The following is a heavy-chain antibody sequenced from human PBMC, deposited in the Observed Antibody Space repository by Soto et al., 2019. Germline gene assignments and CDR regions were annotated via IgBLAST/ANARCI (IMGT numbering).Heavy chain of an antibody. V-gene: IGHV4-61*08. D-gene: IGHD5-18*01. J-gene: IGHJ5*02. CDR1: VGSFSSGDYY. Sequence: PSETLSLTCTVSVGSFSSGDYYWSWILQPPGKGLEWIGYIYYSGNTNYNPSLKSRVIISVDTSKNLFSLKLTSVTAADTAVYYCARIPVDTSMIYWLDPWGQGTLVTVSS. CDR3: ARIPVDTSMIYWLDP. CDR2: IYYSGNT.